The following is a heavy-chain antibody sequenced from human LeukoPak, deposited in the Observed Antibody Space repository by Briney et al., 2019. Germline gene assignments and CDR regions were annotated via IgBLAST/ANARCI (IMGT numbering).Heavy chain of an antibody. CDR1: GYTFSGYG. J-gene: IGHJ4*02. D-gene: IGHD1-26*01. Sequence: ASVKVSCKTSGYTFSGYGISCVRQAPGQGLEWMGWITGNNGNTNYAPSLQGRVTMTTDTSTNTAYMELTSLRSDDTAVYYCARDQRNSGSYRFEYWGQGTLVTVSS. CDR2: ITGNNGNT. CDR3: ARDQRNSGSYRFEY. V-gene: IGHV1-18*01.